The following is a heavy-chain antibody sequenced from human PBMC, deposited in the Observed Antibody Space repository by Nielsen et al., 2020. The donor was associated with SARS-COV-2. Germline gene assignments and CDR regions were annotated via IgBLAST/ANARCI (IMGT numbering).Heavy chain of an antibody. CDR1: GFTFSYYH. CDR3: ARGTGVGATKRGAFDI. V-gene: IGHV3-48*02. J-gene: IGHJ3*02. CDR2: INRNSSTI. Sequence: GESLKISCAASGFTFSYYHMNWVRQAPGKGLEWVSYINRNSSTIYYADSVKGRFTISRDNAKRSLDLQMNSLRDEDTAVYYCARGTGVGATKRGAFDIWGQGTMVTVSS. D-gene: IGHD1-26*01.